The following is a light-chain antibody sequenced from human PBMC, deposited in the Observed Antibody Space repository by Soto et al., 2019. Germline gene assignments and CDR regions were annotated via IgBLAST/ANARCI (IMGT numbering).Light chain of an antibody. V-gene: IGKV1-5*01. Sequence: DIQMTQSPSTLSASVGDRVTITCRASQSISSWFAWYHQKPGKAPKLLIYDASSLENGVPSRFSGSGYGTELTLSISSLQPVDLASYYCQPYYAYPWTVGKGTNVEMK. CDR1: QSISSW. CDR2: DAS. J-gene: IGKJ1*01. CDR3: QPYYAYPWT.